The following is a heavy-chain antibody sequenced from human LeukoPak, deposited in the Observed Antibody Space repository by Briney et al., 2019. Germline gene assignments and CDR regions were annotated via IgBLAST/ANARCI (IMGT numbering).Heavy chain of an antibody. CDR3: ARDSIFGVFDY. CDR2: ISGSGGST. Sequence: GGTLRLSCAASGFTFSSYGMSWVRQAPGKGLEWVSAISGSGGSTYYADSVKGRFTISRDNSKNTLYLQMGSLRAEDMAVYYCARDSIFGVFDYWGQGTLVTVSS. CDR1: GFTFSSYG. D-gene: IGHD3-3*01. J-gene: IGHJ4*02. V-gene: IGHV3-23*01.